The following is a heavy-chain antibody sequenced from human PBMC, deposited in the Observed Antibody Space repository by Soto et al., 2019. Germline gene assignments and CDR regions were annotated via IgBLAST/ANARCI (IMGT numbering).Heavy chain of an antibody. CDR3: XXXVXNSWLDH. CDR1: GDSVSSNDAV. Sequence: QVQLQQSGPGLVKXSXTLSLTCAISGDSVSSNDAVWNWIRQSPSRGLEWLGRTYYRSIWQTEYAVSVKGRMTINPDASKNQFSLQLNSVTPEDTAXXXXXXXVXNSWLDHWGQGTLVTVSA. V-gene: IGHV6-1*01. J-gene: IGHJ5*02. CDR2: TYYRSIWQT.